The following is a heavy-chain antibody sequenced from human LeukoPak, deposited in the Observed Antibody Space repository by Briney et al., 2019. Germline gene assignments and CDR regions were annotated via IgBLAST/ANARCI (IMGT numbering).Heavy chain of an antibody. V-gene: IGHV3-23*01. CDR2: ISGSGGGL. J-gene: IGHJ4*02. Sequence: GGSLRLSCAASGFTFSSYAISWVRQAPGKRLEWVSAISGSGGGLYYADSVKGRFTISRDNSKNTLYLQMNSLRAEDTAVYYCAKDAQLWPLGYFDYWGQGTLVTVSS. D-gene: IGHD3-10*01. CDR1: GFTFSSYA. CDR3: AKDAQLWPLGYFDY.